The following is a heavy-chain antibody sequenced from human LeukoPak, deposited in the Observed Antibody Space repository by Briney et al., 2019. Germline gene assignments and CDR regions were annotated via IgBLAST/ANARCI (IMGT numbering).Heavy chain of an antibody. CDR1: GFTFTSYA. CDR3: AKDGAWLRFDD. Sequence: GGSLRLSCAASGFTFTSYAMSWVRQAPGKGLEWVSVISGSGYSTYYADSVKGRFTISRDNSKNTLYLQMNSLRAEDTAVYYCAKDGAWLRFDDWGQGTLVTVSS. J-gene: IGHJ4*02. D-gene: IGHD5-12*01. CDR2: ISGSGYST. V-gene: IGHV3-23*01.